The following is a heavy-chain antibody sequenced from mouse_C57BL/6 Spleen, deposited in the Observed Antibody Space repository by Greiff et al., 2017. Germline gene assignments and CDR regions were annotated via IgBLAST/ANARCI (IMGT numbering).Heavy chain of an antibody. V-gene: IGHV1-82*01. CDR2: IYPGDGDT. J-gene: IGHJ3*01. CDR1: GYAFSSSW. Sequence: QVQLQQSGPELVKPGASVKISCKASGYAFSSSWMNWVKQRPGKGLEWIGRIYPGDGDTNYNGKFKGKATLTADKSSSTAYMQLSSLTSEDSAVYFCARGGLSGNYDWFAYWGQGTLVTVSA. CDR3: ARGGLSGNYDWFAY. D-gene: IGHD2-1*01.